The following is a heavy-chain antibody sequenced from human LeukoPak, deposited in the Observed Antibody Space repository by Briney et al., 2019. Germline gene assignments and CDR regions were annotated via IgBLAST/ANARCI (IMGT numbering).Heavy chain of an antibody. J-gene: IGHJ4*02. Sequence: SETLSLTCTVSGGSISSYYWSWIRQPAGKGLEWIGRIYTSGSTNYNPSLKSRVTMSVDTSKNQFSLKLSSVTAADTAVYYCAGESSLLWFGELRALDYWGQGTLVTVSS. V-gene: IGHV4-4*07. CDR3: AGESSLLWFGELRALDY. CDR1: GGSISSYY. D-gene: IGHD3-10*01. CDR2: IYTSGST.